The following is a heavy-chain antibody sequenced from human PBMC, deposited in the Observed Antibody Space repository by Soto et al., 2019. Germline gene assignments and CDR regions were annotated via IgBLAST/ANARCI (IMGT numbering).Heavy chain of an antibody. D-gene: IGHD2-2*01. J-gene: IGHJ4*02. CDR1: GGTFSSYA. Sequence: SVKVSCKASGGTFSSYAISWVRQAPGQGLEWMGGIIPIFGTANYAQKFQGRVTITADESTSTAYMELSSLRSEDTAVYYCARMGGGYCSSTSCPFDYWGQGTLVTVSS. V-gene: IGHV1-69*13. CDR3: ARMGGGYCSSTSCPFDY. CDR2: IIPIFGTA.